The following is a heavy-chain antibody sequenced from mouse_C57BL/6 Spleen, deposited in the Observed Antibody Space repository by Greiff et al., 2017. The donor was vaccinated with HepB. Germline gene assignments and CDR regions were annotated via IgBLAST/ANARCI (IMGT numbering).Heavy chain of an antibody. CDR2: INPNNGGT. Sequence: EVQLQESGPELVKPGASVKMSCKASGYTFTDYNMHWVKQSHGKSLEWIGYINPNNGGTSYNQKFKGKATLTVNKSSSTAYMELRSLTSEDSAVYYCARKNWEGWFAYWGQGTLVTVSA. CDR3: ARKNWEGWFAY. D-gene: IGHD4-1*01. V-gene: IGHV1-22*01. J-gene: IGHJ3*01. CDR1: GYTFTDYN.